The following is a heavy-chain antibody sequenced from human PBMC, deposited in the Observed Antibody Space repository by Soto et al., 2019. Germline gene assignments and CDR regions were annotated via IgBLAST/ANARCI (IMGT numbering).Heavy chain of an antibody. CDR2: IKSDGSST. V-gene: IGHV3-74*01. D-gene: IGHD6-6*01. CDR1: GFTFSSHW. J-gene: IGHJ4*02. CDR3: ARDRPEILNPTDHPMFDY. Sequence: EVQLVESGGGLVQPGGSLRLSCAASGFTFSSHWMHWVRQVPGKGLVWVSRIKSDGSSTAYADSVKGRFTISRDNAKNTLYLQMKSLRVEDTAIYYCARDRPEILNPTDHPMFDYWGQGTLVIVSS.